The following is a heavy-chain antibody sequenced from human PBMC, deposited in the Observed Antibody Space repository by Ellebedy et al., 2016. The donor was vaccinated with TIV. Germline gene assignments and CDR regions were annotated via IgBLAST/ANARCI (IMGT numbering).Heavy chain of an antibody. V-gene: IGHV3-23*01. CDR3: AKPQSSTNYYGMDV. J-gene: IGHJ6*02. D-gene: IGHD2-2*01. CDR1: GFTISSND. CDR2: IRGSGGRT. Sequence: GESLKISCAASGFTISSNDMNWVRQAPGKGLEWVSGIRGSGGRTYYADSVKGRFTISRDNSKNTLYLQMNSLRAEDTAVYYCAKPQSSTNYYGMDVWGQGTTVTVSS.